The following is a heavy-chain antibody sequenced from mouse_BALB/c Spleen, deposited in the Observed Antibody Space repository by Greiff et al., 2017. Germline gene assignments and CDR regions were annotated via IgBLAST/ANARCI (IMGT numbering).Heavy chain of an antibody. D-gene: IGHD2-14*01. V-gene: IGHV5-12-1*01. CDR1: GFAFSSYD. J-gene: IGHJ2*01. CDR2: ISSGGGST. Sequence: EVHLVESGGGLVKPGGSLKLSCAASGFAFSSYDMSWVRQTPEKRLEWVAYISSGGGSTYYPDTVKGRFTISRDNAKNTLYLQMSSLKSEDTAMYYCARRGYDDDGLGYWGQGTTLTVSS. CDR3: ARRGYDDDGLGY.